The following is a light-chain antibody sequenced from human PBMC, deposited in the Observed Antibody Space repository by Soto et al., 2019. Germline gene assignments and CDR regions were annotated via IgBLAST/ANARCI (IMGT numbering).Light chain of an antibody. CDR3: QKYDHAPLT. V-gene: IGKV1-27*01. Sequence: DIEMTQSPSSLSASLGDTVTITSRASQGIGNFLAWYQQKPGDVPRLLIYAASTLQSGVPSRFSGSGSGPDFTLTISSLQPEDVATYYCQKYDHAPLTFGGGTKVDIK. CDR1: QGIGNF. CDR2: AAS. J-gene: IGKJ4*01.